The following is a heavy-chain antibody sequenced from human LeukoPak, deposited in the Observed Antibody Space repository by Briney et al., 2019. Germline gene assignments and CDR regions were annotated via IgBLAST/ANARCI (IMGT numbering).Heavy chain of an antibody. CDR3: ARDSGEGGTFDY. V-gene: IGHV3-48*04. Sequence: GGSLRLSCAASGFTFSSYSMNWVRQAPGKGPEWVSHINIVNNAIYYSDSVKGRFTISRDNAKNSLYLQMNSLRAEDTAVYYCARDSGEGGTFDYWGQGTLVSVSS. D-gene: IGHD1-26*01. J-gene: IGHJ4*02. CDR1: GFTFSSYS. CDR2: INIVNNAI.